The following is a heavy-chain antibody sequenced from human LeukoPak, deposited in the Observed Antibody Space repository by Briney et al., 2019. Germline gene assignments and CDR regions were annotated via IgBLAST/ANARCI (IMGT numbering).Heavy chain of an antibody. CDR1: GFTFNNYA. Sequence: GGSLRLSCAASGFTFNNYAMSWVRQAPGKGLEWVSGISGSGGTTYYADSVTGRFTISRDTSKNTLYLQMNSLRAEDTAVYYCAKGSSPFDYWGQGTLVTVS. J-gene: IGHJ4*02. CDR3: AKGSSPFDY. CDR2: ISGSGGTT. V-gene: IGHV3-23*01. D-gene: IGHD1-26*01.